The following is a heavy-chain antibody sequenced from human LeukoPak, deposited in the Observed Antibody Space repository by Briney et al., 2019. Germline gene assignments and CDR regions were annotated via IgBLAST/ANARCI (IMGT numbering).Heavy chain of an antibody. CDR3: ARSVEGYCRGGSCYYYSYYMDV. CDR2: INHSGST. V-gene: IGHV4-34*01. D-gene: IGHD2-15*01. CDR1: GGSVSGYY. Sequence: PSETLSLTCAVYGGSVSGYYWSWIRQPPGKGLEWIGEINHSGSTNYNPSLKSRVTISVDTSKNQFALKLSSVTAADTAVYYCARSVEGYCRGGSCYYYSYYMDVWGKGTTVTVSS. J-gene: IGHJ6*03.